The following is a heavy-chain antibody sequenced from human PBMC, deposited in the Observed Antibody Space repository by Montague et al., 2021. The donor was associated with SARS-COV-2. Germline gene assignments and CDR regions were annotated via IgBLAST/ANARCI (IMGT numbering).Heavy chain of an antibody. Sequence: SETLSLTCTVSGGSISGFYWSWIRQPPGKGLEWIGYIYYSGSTKYNPSLESRVAVSVDRSKNQVSLTLTSVTAADTAVYYCARLLRSCTNGVCRTYYYYALDVWGQGTTVTVSS. V-gene: IGHV4-59*01. CDR3: ARLLRSCTNGVCRTYYYYALDV. D-gene: IGHD2-8*01. CDR2: IYYSGST. CDR1: GGSISGFY. J-gene: IGHJ6*02.